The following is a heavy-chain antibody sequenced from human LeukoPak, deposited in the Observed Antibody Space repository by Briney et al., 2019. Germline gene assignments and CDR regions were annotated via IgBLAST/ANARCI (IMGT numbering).Heavy chain of an antibody. J-gene: IGHJ4*02. CDR1: GYTFTDYY. V-gene: IGHV1-2*02. D-gene: IGHD6-6*01. CDR2: INSNSGGT. CDR3: ARTSIAARRADFDY. Sequence: ASVRVSCKTSGYTFTDYYIHWMRRAPGQGLEWMGWINSNSGGTSYAQKLQGRVTLTRDTPTRTAFMELNRLTSDDTAVYYCARTSIAARRADFDYWGQGTVVTVSS.